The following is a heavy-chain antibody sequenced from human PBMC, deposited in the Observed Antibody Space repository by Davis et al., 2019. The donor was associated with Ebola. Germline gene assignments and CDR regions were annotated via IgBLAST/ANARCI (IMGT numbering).Heavy chain of an antibody. V-gene: IGHV5-51*01. D-gene: IGHD2-8*02. CDR1: GNSLTNLW. CDR3: ASLRRTITGMDDAFDI. CDR2: IHTGESDT. J-gene: IGHJ3*02. Sequence: GESLKISCTDSGNSLTNLWIGRVRPLPGKGLEWMGIIHTGESDTRYSPSFRGQVTISAGKSIKTAFLQWSSLKASDTAMYYCASLRRTITGMDDAFDIWGQGTMVTVSS.